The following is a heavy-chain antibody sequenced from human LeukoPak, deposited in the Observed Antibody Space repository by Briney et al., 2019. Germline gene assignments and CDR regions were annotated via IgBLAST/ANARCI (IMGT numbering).Heavy chain of an antibody. V-gene: IGHV3-23*01. CDR1: GFTFSSYA. CDR2: ISGSGGST. J-gene: IGHJ4*02. CDR3: AKAQDIVVVPGGVFDY. D-gene: IGHD2-2*01. Sequence: GGSLRLSCAASGFTFSSYAMSWVRQAPGKGLEWVSAISGSGGSTYYADSVKGRFTISRDNSKNTLYLQMNSLRAEDTAVYYYAKAQDIVVVPGGVFDYWGQGTLVTVSS.